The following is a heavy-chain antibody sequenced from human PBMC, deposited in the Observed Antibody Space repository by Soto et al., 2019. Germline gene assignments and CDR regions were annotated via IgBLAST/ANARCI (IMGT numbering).Heavy chain of an antibody. Sequence: GGSLRLSCVASGSSSDPFTMHWVRELPGKGLEWVAGLCWDRSTVAYADSVQGRFTISRDHAKNSVDLLMDSLRPDDTALYFCAVSSPDIVVLPSSIYFTSWGPGTQVTVSS. V-gene: IGHV3-9*02. CDR1: GSSSDPFT. J-gene: IGHJ4*02. D-gene: IGHD2-15*01. CDR3: AVSSPDIVVLPSSIYFTS. CDR2: LCWDRSTV.